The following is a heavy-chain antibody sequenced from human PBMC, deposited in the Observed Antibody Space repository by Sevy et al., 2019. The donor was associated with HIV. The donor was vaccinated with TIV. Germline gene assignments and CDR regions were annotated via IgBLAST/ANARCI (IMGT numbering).Heavy chain of an antibody. CDR3: VRGPIQLGAFDL. V-gene: IGHV3-30*04. D-gene: IGHD5-18*01. CDR1: GFIFSNYP. CDR2: ISYDAAYK. J-gene: IGHJ3*01. Sequence: GGSLRLSCAASGFIFSNYPIHWVRQAPGKGLEWVAVISYDAAYKYYADSVKGRFTISRDNSKNTLYLQMNSLRAEDTAVYYCVRGPIQLGAFDLWGQGTLLTVSS.